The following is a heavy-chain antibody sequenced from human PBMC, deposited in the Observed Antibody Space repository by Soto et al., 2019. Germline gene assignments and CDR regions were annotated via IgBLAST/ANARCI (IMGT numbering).Heavy chain of an antibody. CDR2: IYYSGST. D-gene: IGHD3-9*01. CDR3: ARLFTIFWPDAFDI. V-gene: IGHV4-39*01. J-gene: IGHJ3*02. Sequence: SETLSLTCTVSGGSISSSSYYWGWIRQPPGKGLEWIGSIYYSGSTYYNPSLKSRVTISVETSKNQFSLKLSSVTAADTAVYYCARLFTIFWPDAFDIWGQGTMVTVSS. CDR1: GGSISSSSYY.